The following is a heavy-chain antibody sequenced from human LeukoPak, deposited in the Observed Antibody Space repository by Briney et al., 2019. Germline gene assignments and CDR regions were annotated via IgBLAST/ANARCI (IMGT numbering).Heavy chain of an antibody. CDR3: ARVVKYYYETSGYPDY. D-gene: IGHD3-22*01. V-gene: IGHV3-48*01. Sequence: GGSLRLSCTASGFTFNSYNMIWVRQAPGKGLEWVSYVSTSSSTIYYADSVKGRFTISRDNAKDSLYLQMNSLRAEDTAVYYCARVVKYYYETSGYPDYWGQGTLVTVSS. CDR2: VSTSSSTI. J-gene: IGHJ4*02. CDR1: GFTFNSYN.